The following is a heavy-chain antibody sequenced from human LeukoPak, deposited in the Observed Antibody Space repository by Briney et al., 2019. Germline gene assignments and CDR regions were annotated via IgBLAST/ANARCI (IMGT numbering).Heavy chain of an antibody. D-gene: IGHD5-18*01. CDR3: AREDTATFDY. J-gene: IGHJ4*02. CDR1: GGTFSSYA. CDR2: IIPIFGTA. Sequence: ASVKVSCKASGGTFSSYAISWVRQAPGQGLEWMGGIIPIFGTANYAQKFQGRVTITADESTSTAYMELSSLRSGDTAVYYCAREDTATFDYWGQGTLVTVSS. V-gene: IGHV1-69*13.